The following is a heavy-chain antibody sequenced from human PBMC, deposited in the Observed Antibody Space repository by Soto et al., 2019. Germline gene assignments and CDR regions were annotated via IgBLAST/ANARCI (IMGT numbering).Heavy chain of an antibody. J-gene: IGHJ4*02. CDR2: IVVGSGNT. Sequence: ASVKVSCKASGFTFTSSAVQWVRQARGQRLEWIGWIVVGSGNTNYAQKFQERVTITRDMSTSTACMELSSLRSEDTAVYYCARVHCSVGRFYGFDYWGKETLV. CDR1: GFTFTSSA. CDR3: ARVHCSVGRFYGFDY. V-gene: IGHV1-58*01. D-gene: IGHD2-15*01.